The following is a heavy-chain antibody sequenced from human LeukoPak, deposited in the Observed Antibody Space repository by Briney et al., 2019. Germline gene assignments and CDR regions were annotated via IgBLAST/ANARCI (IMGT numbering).Heavy chain of an antibody. CDR2: IYYSGST. CDR3: ARARRDRGYSYYYFDY. D-gene: IGHD5-18*01. V-gene: IGHV4-59*01. Sequence: SETLSLTCTVSGGSISSYYWSWIRQPPGKGLEWIGYIYYSGSTNYNPSLKSRVTISVDTSKNQFSLKLSSVTAADTAVYCCARARRDRGYSYYYFDYWGQGTLVTVSS. CDR1: GGSISSYY. J-gene: IGHJ4*02.